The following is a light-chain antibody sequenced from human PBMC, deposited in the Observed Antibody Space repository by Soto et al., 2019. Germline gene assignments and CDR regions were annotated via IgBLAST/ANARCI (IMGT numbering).Light chain of an antibody. J-gene: IGKJ4*01. Sequence: ETVMTQSPATLSVSPGETATLSCRASQSVSSNLAWYQQKPGQAPRLLIYGASTRATGIPARFSGSGSGTDFTLTISSLQAEDFAVYFCQQYKNWPPLTFGGGTKVEIK. CDR1: QSVSSN. V-gene: IGKV3-15*01. CDR2: GAS. CDR3: QQYKNWPPLT.